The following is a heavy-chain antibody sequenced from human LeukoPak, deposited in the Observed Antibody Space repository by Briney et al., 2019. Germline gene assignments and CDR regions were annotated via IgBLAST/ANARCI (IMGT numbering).Heavy chain of an antibody. CDR2: ISDDGSRQ. V-gene: IGHV3-30-3*01. Sequence: GGSLRLSCAATGFTFSNYAIHWGRQAPGKGLEWVAFISDDGSRQHYADSVKGRFTISRDNSKNTLNLQMNSLRAEDTAVYYCVKDRTGTYTLDYWGQGTLVTVSP. D-gene: IGHD3-10*01. J-gene: IGHJ4*02. CDR1: GFTFSNYA. CDR3: VKDRTGTYTLDY.